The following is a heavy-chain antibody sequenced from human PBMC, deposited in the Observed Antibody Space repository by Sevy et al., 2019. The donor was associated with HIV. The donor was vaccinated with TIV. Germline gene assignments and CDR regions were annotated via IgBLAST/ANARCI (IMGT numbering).Heavy chain of an antibody. J-gene: IGHJ4*02. CDR2: ISYSGST. CDR3: ARSRVITGTIDY. D-gene: IGHD1-20*01. Sequence: SETLSLTCTVSGGSISGYYWSWIRQPPGKGLEWIGYISYSGSTNYNPSLKSRVTISVDTSKNEFSLKLSSVTAADTAVYYCARSRVITGTIDYWGQGTLVTVSS. CDR1: GGSISGYY. V-gene: IGHV4-59*01.